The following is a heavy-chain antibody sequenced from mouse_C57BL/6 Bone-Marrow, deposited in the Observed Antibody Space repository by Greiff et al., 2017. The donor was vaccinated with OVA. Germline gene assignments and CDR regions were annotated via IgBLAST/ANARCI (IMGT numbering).Heavy chain of an antibody. CDR3: ARGLRWYFDV. CDR2: IYPGDGDT. J-gene: IGHJ1*03. Sequence: VKVVESGAELVKPGASVKISCKASGYAFSSYWMNWVKQRPGKGLEWIGQIYPGDGDTNYNGKFKGKATLTADKSSSTAYMQLSSLTSEDSAVYFCARGLRWYFDVWGTGTTVTVSS. CDR1: GYAFSSYW. V-gene: IGHV1-80*01. D-gene: IGHD1-1*01.